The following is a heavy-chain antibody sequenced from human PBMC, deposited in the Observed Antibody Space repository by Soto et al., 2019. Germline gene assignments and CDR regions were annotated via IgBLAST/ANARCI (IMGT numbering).Heavy chain of an antibody. Sequence: GGSVSHSCASSACPFGNYCVLWIRQHQGKGLEWVSAISGSGGSTYYADSVKGRFTISRDNSKNTLYLQMNSLRAEDTSVYYCAQQKVCTKLFDFCGQRPLVT. D-gene: IGHD2-2*01. CDR1: ACPFGNYC. J-gene: IGHJ5*02. V-gene: IGHV3-23*01. CDR3: AQQKVCTKLFDF. CDR2: ISGSGGST.